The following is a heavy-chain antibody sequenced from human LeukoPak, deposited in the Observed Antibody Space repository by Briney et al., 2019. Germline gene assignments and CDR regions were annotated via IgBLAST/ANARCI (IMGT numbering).Heavy chain of an antibody. CDR3: ARDRGRTPYDYVWGSYRPYFDY. J-gene: IGHJ4*02. V-gene: IGHV1-46*01. D-gene: IGHD3-16*02. Sequence: GASVKVSCKASGYTFTSYYMHWVRQAPGQGLEWMGIINPSGGSTSYAQKFQGRVTMTRDTSTSTVYMELGSLRSEDTAVYYCARDRGRTPYDYVWGSYRPYFDYWGQGTLVTVSS. CDR2: INPSGGST. CDR1: GYTFTSYY.